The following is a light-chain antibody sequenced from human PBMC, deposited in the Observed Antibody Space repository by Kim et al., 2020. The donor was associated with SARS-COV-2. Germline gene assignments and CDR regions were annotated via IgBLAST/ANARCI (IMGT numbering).Light chain of an antibody. CDR2: DAS. V-gene: IGKV3-11*01. CDR3: QQRSDWPPLS. J-gene: IGKJ4*01. CDR1: QNVGNY. Sequence: EIVLTQSPATLSLSPGERATLSCRASQNVGNYLAWYQQKPGQTPRLLIYDASNRAPGVPLRLIGVGSGTDFTLTIGSLEPEDFAVYYFQQRSDWPPLSFGGGTKVDIK.